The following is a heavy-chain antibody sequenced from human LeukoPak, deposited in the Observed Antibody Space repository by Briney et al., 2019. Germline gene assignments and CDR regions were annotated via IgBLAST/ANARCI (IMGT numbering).Heavy chain of an antibody. Sequence: GGSLRLSCAASGFTFSNYWMSWVRQAPGKGLEWVANIKHDGSDKYYVDSVKGRFTISRDNAENSLYLQMNSLRVEDTAVYYCARDTCSGGSCYRFGWFDPWGQGTLVTVSS. CDR3: ARDTCSGGSCYRFGWFDP. CDR1: GFTFSNYW. CDR2: IKHDGSDK. V-gene: IGHV3-7*01. D-gene: IGHD2-15*01. J-gene: IGHJ5*02.